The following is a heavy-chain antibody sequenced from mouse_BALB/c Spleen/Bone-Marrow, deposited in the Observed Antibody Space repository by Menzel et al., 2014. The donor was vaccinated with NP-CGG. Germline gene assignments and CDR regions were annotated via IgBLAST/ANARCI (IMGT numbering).Heavy chain of an antibody. V-gene: IGHV1-9*01. CDR2: ILPGSGST. J-gene: IGHJ1*01. Sequence: VKLMESGAELMKPGASVKISCKATGYTFSSYWIEWVKQRPGHGLEWIGEILPGSGSTNYNEKFKGKATFTADTSSNTAYMQLSSLTSEDSAVYYCARVPDGYYSYWYFDVWGAGTTVTVSS. D-gene: IGHD2-3*01. CDR1: GYTFSSYW. CDR3: ARVPDGYYSYWYFDV.